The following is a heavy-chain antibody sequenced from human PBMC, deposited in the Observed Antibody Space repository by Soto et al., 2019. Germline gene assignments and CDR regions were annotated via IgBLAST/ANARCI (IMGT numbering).Heavy chain of an antibody. J-gene: IGHJ5*02. CDR1: GFTFADYA. V-gene: IGHV3-9*01. Sequence: SLRLSCAASGFTFADYAMHWVRQVPGKGLEWVSGISWNSGSIGYADSVKGRFILSRDNAKNSLYLQMNSLRTDDTALYYCAKAPTSNWPNGRFDPWGQGTLVTVSS. D-gene: IGHD6-13*01. CDR3: AKAPTSNWPNGRFDP. CDR2: ISWNSGSI.